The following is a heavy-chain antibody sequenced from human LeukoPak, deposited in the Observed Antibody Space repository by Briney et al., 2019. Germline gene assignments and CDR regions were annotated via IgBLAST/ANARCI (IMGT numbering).Heavy chain of an antibody. Sequence: PSETLSLTCSVSGGSISSYYWSWIRQPAGKGLEWIGRIYTRGSTNYNPSLKSRVTMSVDTSKNQFSLKLSSVNAADTAVYYCAGHSSGWYEDYWGQGTLVTVSS. V-gene: IGHV4-4*07. CDR3: AGHSSGWYEDY. CDR1: GGSISSYY. CDR2: IYTRGST. D-gene: IGHD6-19*01. J-gene: IGHJ4*02.